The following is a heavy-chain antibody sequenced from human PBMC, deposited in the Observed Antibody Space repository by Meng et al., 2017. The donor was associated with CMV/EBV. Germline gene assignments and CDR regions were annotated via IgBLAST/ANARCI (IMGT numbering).Heavy chain of an antibody. D-gene: IGHD3-10*01. CDR1: NSAA. Sequence: NSAAWNWIRQSTSRGLEWLGRTYYRSKWYNDYAVSVKSRITINPDTSKNQFSLQLNSVTPEDTAVYYCARDQRYYGSGSYYNSGWFDPWGQGTLVTVSS. CDR3: ARDQRYYGSGSYYNSGWFDP. V-gene: IGHV6-1*01. CDR2: TYYRSKWYN. J-gene: IGHJ5*02.